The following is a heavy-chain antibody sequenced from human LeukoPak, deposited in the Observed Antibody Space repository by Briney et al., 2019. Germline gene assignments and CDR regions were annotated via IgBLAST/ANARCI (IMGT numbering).Heavy chain of an antibody. D-gene: IGHD5-12*01. V-gene: IGHV3-48*02. Sequence: PGGSLRLSCAASGFTFSSENMNWVRQTPGKGLEWVSYISGSSNVIYYADSVKGRFTISRDNAKNSLYLQMNSLREEDTAVYYCARGAGSSWFYRWGQGTLVIVSS. J-gene: IGHJ5*02. CDR3: ARGAGSSWFYR. CDR1: GFTFSSEN. CDR2: ISGSSNVI.